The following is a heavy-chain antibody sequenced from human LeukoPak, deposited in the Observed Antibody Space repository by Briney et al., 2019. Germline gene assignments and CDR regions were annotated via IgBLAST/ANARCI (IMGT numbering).Heavy chain of an antibody. CDR1: GYTFTVYY. J-gene: IGHJ4*02. Sequence: ASVKVSCKAAGYTFTVYYMHRVRQAPGQGLEYMGWINPNSGGTNYAQKFQGRVTMTRDTSISTAYMELSRLRPDDTAVYYCVPSGGNGDYYFDYWGQGTLVTVSS. V-gene: IGHV1-2*02. CDR2: INPNSGGT. CDR3: VPSGGNGDYYFDY. D-gene: IGHD4-17*01.